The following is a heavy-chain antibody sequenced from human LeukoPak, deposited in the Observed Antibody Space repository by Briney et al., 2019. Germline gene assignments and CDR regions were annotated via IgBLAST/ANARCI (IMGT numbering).Heavy chain of an antibody. Sequence: ASVKVSCTASGYTFTNQAINWVRQAPGQGREYMGWIDTNTGNPTYAQAFTGRIVFSLDTSVSTAYLQIRSLKAEDTAVYFCARRSMVQHMDVWGNGTTVIVSS. CDR1: GYTFTNQA. D-gene: IGHD3-10*01. J-gene: IGHJ6*03. CDR2: IDTNTGNP. V-gene: IGHV7-4-1*02. CDR3: ARRSMVQHMDV.